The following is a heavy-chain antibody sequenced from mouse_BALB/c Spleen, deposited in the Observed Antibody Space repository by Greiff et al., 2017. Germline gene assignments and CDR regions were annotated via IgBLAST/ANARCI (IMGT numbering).Heavy chain of an antibody. CDR1: GFNIKDTY. CDR2: IDPANGNT. CDR3: ASGDEYDGFAY. D-gene: IGHD2-4*01. J-gene: IGHJ3*01. Sequence: VQLQQSGAELVKPGASVKLSCTASGFNIKDTYMHWVKQRPEQGLEWIGRIDPANGNTKYDPKFQGKATITADTSSTTAYLQLSSLTSEDTAVYYCASGDEYDGFAYWGQGTLVTVSA. V-gene: IGHV14-3*02.